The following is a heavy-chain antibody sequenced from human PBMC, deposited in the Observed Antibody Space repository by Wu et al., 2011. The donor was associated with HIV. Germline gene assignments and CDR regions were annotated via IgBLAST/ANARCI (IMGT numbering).Heavy chain of an antibody. Sequence: QVQLVQSGAEVKKPGSSVKVSCKASGDTFNSYAISWVRQAPGQGLEWMGRIIPIFGTANYAQNLQGRVTVTTDTSTSTVYMEVRSLRSDDTAVYYCARDPPGYPYYFDYWGQGTLVTVSS. D-gene: IGHD5-12*01. V-gene: IGHV1-69*05. J-gene: IGHJ4*02. CDR2: IIPIFGTA. CDR1: GDTFNSYA. CDR3: ARDPPGYPYYFDY.